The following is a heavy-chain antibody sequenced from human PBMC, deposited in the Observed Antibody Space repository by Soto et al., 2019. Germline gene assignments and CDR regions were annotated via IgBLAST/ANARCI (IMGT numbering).Heavy chain of an antibody. D-gene: IGHD5-18*01. Sequence: GESLKISCAASGFTFSSYWMSWVRQAPGKGLEWVANIKQDGSEKYYVDSVKGRFTISRDNAKNSLYLQMNSLRAEDTAVYYCARVPYSYGSGAFDIWGQGTMVTVSS. V-gene: IGHV3-7*03. J-gene: IGHJ3*02. CDR2: IKQDGSEK. CDR1: GFTFSSYW. CDR3: ARVPYSYGSGAFDI.